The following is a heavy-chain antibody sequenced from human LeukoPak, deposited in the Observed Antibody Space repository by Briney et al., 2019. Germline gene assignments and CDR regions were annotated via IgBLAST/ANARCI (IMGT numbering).Heavy chain of an antibody. J-gene: IGHJ4*02. V-gene: IGHV4-59*02. CDR3: AVLGNYALDY. Sequence: SETLSLTCTVSGDSVSSYYWSWIRQPPGKGLEWIVYIYHSGSTNYNPSLKSRATTSVDTTMNQFSLNLSSVTAADTAVYYCAVLGNYALDYWGQGTLVTVSS. D-gene: IGHD3-16*01. CDR1: GDSVSSYY. CDR2: IYHSGST.